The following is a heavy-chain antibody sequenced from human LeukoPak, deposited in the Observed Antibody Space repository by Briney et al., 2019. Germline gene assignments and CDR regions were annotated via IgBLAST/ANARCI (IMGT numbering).Heavy chain of an antibody. J-gene: IGHJ4*02. CDR2: ISSNGGST. Sequence: GGSLRLSCSASGFTFSRYAMHWVRQAPGKGLGYVSAISSNGGSTYYADSVKGRFTISRDNSRNTLHLQMSSLRVEDTAVYYCVKDSSSGSYFDYWGQGTLVTVSS. CDR1: GFTFSRYA. D-gene: IGHD3-10*01. V-gene: IGHV3-64D*06. CDR3: VKDSSSGSYFDY.